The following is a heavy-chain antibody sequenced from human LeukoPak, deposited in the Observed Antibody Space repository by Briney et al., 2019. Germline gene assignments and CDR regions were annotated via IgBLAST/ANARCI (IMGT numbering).Heavy chain of an antibody. CDR1: GLTFSSHW. J-gene: IGHJ4*02. V-gene: IGHV3-74*01. CDR3: VRERNNFWSGHHSIFDS. CDR2: ITNDGSST. Sequence: PGGSLRLSCAASGLTFSSHWMHWVRQAPGKGLVWVSRITNDGSSTIYADSVKGRFTFSRDNAENTLFLEMSSLRVEDTAVYYCVRERNNFWSGHHSIFDSWGQGTLVTVSS. D-gene: IGHD3-3*01.